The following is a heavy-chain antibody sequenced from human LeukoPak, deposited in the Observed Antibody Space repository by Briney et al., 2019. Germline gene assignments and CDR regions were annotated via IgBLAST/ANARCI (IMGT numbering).Heavy chain of an antibody. Sequence: SVKVSCKASGGTFSSYAISWVRQAPGQGLKWMGRIIPIFGTANYAQKFQCRVTITTDESTSTVYMELSSLRSEDTAVYYCARDIRGYSYGYSDYWGQGTLVTVSS. CDR1: GGTFSSYA. D-gene: IGHD5-18*01. CDR2: IIPIFGTA. CDR3: ARDIRGYSYGYSDY. J-gene: IGHJ4*02. V-gene: IGHV1-69*05.